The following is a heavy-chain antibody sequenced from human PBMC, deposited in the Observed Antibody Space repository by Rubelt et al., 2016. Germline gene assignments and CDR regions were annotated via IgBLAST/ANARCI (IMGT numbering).Heavy chain of an antibody. D-gene: IGHD1-26*01. Sequence: QLQLRESGPGLVRPSETLSLTCTVSGGSVSSSDYYWGWIRQTPGKGLEWIASIDRYGVALYNPSLKGRVAMSRDTSKNEFFLQVTSVTPADTSVYSCVRHVSDTGTYSVRLYYYYMDVWGTGIAVSVSS. J-gene: IGHJ6*03. CDR3: VRHVSDTGTYSVRLYYYYMDV. V-gene: IGHV4-39*01. CDR2: IDRYGVA. CDR1: GGSVSSSDYY.